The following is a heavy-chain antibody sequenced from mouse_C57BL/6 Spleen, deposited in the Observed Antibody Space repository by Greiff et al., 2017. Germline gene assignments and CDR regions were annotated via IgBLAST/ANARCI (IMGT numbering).Heavy chain of an antibody. D-gene: IGHD1-3*01. CDR2: ISDGGSYT. Sequence: EVQRVESGGGLVKPGGSLKLSCAASGFTFSSYAMSWVRQTPEKRLEWVATISDGGSYTYYPDNVKGRFTISRDNAKNNLYLQMSHLKSEDTAMYYCARDRVGDGVYYFDYWGQGTTLTVSS. V-gene: IGHV5-4*01. J-gene: IGHJ2*01. CDR1: GFTFSSYA. CDR3: ARDRVGDGVYYFDY.